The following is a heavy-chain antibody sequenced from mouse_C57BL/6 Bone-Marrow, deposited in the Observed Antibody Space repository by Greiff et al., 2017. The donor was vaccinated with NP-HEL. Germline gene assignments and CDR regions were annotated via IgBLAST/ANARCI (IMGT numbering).Heavy chain of an antibody. Sequence: QVQLQQSGAELVKPGASVKLSCKASGYTFTSYWMHWVQQRPGQGLEWIGMIHPNSGSTNYNEKFKSKATLTVDKSSSTAYMQLSSLTSEDSAVYYCARAGYGSRGSAMDYWGQGTSVTVSS. V-gene: IGHV1-64*01. CDR3: ARAGYGSRGSAMDY. J-gene: IGHJ4*01. CDR1: GYTFTSYW. CDR2: IHPNSGST. D-gene: IGHD1-1*01.